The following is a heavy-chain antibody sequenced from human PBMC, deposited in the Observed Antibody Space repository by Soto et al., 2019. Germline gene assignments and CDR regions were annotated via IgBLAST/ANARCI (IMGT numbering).Heavy chain of an antibody. CDR3: AKSEGYCSSTICRSRANQFDY. CDR1: GFTFSSYA. CDR2: ISGRGGST. V-gene: IGHV3-23*01. J-gene: IGHJ4*02. Sequence: EVQLLESGGGLVQPGGSLRLSCAASGFTFSSYAMGWVRQAPGKGLEWVSAISGRGGSTYYADSVKGRFTISRDNSKNTLYRQLNSLRAEDTAVYYCAKSEGYCSSTICRSRANQFDYWGQGTLVTVSS. D-gene: IGHD2-2*01.